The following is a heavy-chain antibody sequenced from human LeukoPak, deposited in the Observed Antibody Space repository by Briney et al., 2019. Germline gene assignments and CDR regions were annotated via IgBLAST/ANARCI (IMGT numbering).Heavy chain of an antibody. CDR1: GFTFSTYW. J-gene: IGHJ4*02. CDR3: VRDQVVGYFDQLPPGIFDY. D-gene: IGHD3-9*01. Sequence: PGGSLRLSCAASGFTFSTYWMTWVRQAPGKGLEWVANIKQDGSEKYYVDSVKGRFTISRDNAKNSLYLEMNSLRAEDTAIYYCVRDQVVGYFDQLPPGIFDYWGQGTLVTVSS. CDR2: IKQDGSEK. V-gene: IGHV3-7*01.